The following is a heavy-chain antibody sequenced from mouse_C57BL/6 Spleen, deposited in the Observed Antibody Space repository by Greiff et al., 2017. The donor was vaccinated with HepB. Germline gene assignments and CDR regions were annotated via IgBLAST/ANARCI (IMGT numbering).Heavy chain of an antibody. D-gene: IGHD1-1*01. CDR3: AQYYDGDGYYAMDY. CDR2: IWGDGST. V-gene: IGHV2-3*01. CDR1: GFSLTSYG. J-gene: IGHJ4*01. Sequence: VKLVESGPGLVAPSQSLSITCTVSGFSLTSYGVSWVRQPPGKGLEWLGVIWGDGSTNYHSALLSRLSISKDNSKSQVFLKLNSLQTDDTATYYCAQYYDGDGYYAMDYWGQGTSVTVSS.